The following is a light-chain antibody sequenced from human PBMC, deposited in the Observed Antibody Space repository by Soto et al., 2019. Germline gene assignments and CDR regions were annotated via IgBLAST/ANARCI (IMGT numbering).Light chain of an antibody. J-gene: IGKJ1*01. CDR3: VQFSHFPRT. V-gene: IGKV2-24*01. Sequence: DIVLTQTPLSSPVTLGQPASISCRSSQSLVYSDGNTYLSWLQQRPGQPPRLLIYQTSNRFSGVPDRVSGSGAGTDFTLKISRVEAEDVGVYSCVQFSHFPRTFGQGTKVEIK. CDR2: QTS. CDR1: QSLVYSDGNTY.